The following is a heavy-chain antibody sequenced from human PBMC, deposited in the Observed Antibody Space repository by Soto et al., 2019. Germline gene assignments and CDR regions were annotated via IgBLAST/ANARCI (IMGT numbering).Heavy chain of an antibody. D-gene: IGHD3-10*01. J-gene: IGHJ5*02. V-gene: IGHV5-51*01. Sequence: CKGSGYSFTSYWIGWVRQMPGKGLEWMGIIYPGDSDTRYSPSFQGQVTISADKSISTAYLQWSSLKASDTAMYYCARKYGWFGELTKYNWFDPWGQGTLVTVSS. CDR1: GYSFTSYW. CDR3: ARKYGWFGELTKYNWFDP. CDR2: IYPGDSDT.